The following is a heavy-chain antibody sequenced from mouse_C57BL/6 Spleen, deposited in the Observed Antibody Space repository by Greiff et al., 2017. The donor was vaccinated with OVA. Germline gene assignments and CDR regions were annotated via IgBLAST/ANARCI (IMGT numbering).Heavy chain of an antibody. CDR3: ARRGLGSFDY. CDR2: IDPSDSDT. J-gene: IGHJ2*01. D-gene: IGHD4-1*01. CDR1: GYTFTSYW. Sequence: QVQLQQPGAELVRPGSSVKLSCKASGYTFTSYWMHWVKQRPIQGLEWIGNIDPSDSDTHYNQKFKDKATLTVDKSSSTAYMQLSSLTSEDSAVYYCARRGLGSFDYWGQGTTLTVSS. V-gene: IGHV1-52*01.